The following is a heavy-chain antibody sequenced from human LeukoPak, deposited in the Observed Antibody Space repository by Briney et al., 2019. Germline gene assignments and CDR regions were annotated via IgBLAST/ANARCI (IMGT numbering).Heavy chain of an antibody. CDR2: ISGSGGTT. V-gene: IGHV3-23*01. J-gene: IGHJ4*02. CDR1: GFTFSTYA. Sequence: TGRSLRLSCAASGFTFSTYAMSWVRQAPGKWLGWVSVISGSGGTTYYADSVKGRFTISRDNSKNTLYLQMNSLRVEDSALYYGAKGGRSSPFDYWGQGTLVTVSS. CDR3: AKGGRSSPFDY. D-gene: IGHD6-6*01.